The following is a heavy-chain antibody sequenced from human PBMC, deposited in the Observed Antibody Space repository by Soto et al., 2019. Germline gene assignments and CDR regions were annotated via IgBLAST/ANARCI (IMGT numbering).Heavy chain of an antibody. J-gene: IGHJ6*02. V-gene: IGHV4-59*01. CDR2: IYYSGST. D-gene: IGHD6-13*01. CDR3: ARDRLIAAAGNYYYYYGMDV. CDR1: GGSISSYY. Sequence: ASETLSLTCTVSGGSISSYYWSWIRQPPGKGLEWIGYIYYSGSTNYNPSLKSRVTISVDTSKNQFSLKLSSVTAADTAVYYCARDRLIAAAGNYYYYYGMDVWGQGTTVTVSS.